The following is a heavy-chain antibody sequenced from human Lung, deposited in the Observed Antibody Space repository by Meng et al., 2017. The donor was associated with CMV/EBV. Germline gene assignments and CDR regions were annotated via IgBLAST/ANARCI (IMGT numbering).Heavy chain of an antibody. CDR1: GFSLSTSGTR. Sequence: SGXXLVXPTQTLTLTCTFSGFSLSTSGTRVSWIRQPPGQALEWLARIDWDDDKFYNTSLKTRPTVSKDTSANQVVFTMTNMDPVDTATYYCARFQIGYVGAFDIWXPGTMVTVSS. V-gene: IGHV2-70D*14. CDR3: ARFQIGYVGAFDI. J-gene: IGHJ3*02. D-gene: IGHD5-12*01. CDR2: IDWDDDK.